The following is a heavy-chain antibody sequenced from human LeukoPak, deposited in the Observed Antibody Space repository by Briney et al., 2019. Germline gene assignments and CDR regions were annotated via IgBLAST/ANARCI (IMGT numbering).Heavy chain of an antibody. Sequence: GGSLRLSCAASGFTFSDYYMSWIRQAPGKGLEWLSYISGSGSHTTYAGSVRGRFTISRDNAKNSLSLQVNSLRAEDTAIYYCAKDYTKGVGATDYWGHGTLVTASS. D-gene: IGHD1-26*01. J-gene: IGHJ4*01. CDR3: AKDYTKGVGATDY. CDR1: GFTFSDYY. V-gene: IGHV3-11*05. CDR2: ISGSGSHT.